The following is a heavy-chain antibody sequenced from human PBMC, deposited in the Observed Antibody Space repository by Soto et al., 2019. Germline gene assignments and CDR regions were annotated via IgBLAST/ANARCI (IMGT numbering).Heavy chain of an antibody. CDR3: AKESEGMDV. CDR1: GFSFSSYA. CDR2: ISYDGRNK. V-gene: IGHV3-30*04. J-gene: IGHJ6*02. Sequence: GGSLRLSCAASGFSFSSYAMHWVRQAPGRGLEWVTFISYDGRNKYHVDSVKGRFTISRDNSKNTLYLQMNSLRAEDTAVYYCAKESEGMDVWGQGTTVTVS.